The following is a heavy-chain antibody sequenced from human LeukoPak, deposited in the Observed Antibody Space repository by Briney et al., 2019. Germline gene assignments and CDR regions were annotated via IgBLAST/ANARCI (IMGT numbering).Heavy chain of an antibody. CDR3: ARDQWFDGFDL. V-gene: IGHV3-23*01. J-gene: IGHJ4*02. D-gene: IGHD3-22*01. Sequence: GGSLRLSCTGSGFNFSAHLMTWVRQVPGKGLEWISSVSGGGTDTYYADSVKGRFIVSRDDSKSTIYLVMKGLTVEDTATYFCARDQWFDGFDLWGQGTPVTVSS. CDR1: GFNFSAHL. CDR2: VSGGGTDT.